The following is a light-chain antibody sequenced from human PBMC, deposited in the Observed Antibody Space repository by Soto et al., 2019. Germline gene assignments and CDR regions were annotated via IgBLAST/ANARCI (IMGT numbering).Light chain of an antibody. CDR1: SSDVGGYNY. V-gene: IGLV2-14*01. CDR2: EVS. Sequence: QSALTQPASVSGSPGQSITISCTGTSSDVGGYNYVSWYQQHPGKAPKLMIYEVSNRPSGVSNRFSGSKSGNTASLTISGLQAEDEADYYCSSYTGSSKDVFGTGTKVTV. CDR3: SSYTGSSKDV. J-gene: IGLJ1*01.